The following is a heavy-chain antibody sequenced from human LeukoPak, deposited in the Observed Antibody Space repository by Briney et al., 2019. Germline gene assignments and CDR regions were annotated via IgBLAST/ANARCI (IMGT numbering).Heavy chain of an antibody. J-gene: IGHJ5*02. CDR1: GVSMRSYY. Sequence: SETLSLTCTVSGVSMRSYYWSWIRQPPGKGLEWIGYVFSSGSTDYNPSLKSRVTMSVVTSRNQFSLNLRSVTAADTAVYYCARASVVAATNWFDPWGQGTLVTVSS. CDR3: ARASVVAATNWFDP. D-gene: IGHD2-15*01. CDR2: VFSSGST. V-gene: IGHV4-59*01.